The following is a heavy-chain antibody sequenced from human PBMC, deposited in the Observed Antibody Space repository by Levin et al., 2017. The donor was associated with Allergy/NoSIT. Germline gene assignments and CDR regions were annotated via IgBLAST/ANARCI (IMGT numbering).Heavy chain of an antibody. J-gene: IGHJ4*02. Sequence: GESLKISCAASGFTFSSYSMNWVRQAPGKGLEWVSSISSSSSYIYYADSVKGRFTISRDNAKNSLYLQMNSLRAEDTAVYYCARDSRKHSDGYFFDYWGQGTLVTVSS. CDR3: ARDSRKHSDGYFFDY. D-gene: IGHD5-18*01. CDR2: ISSSSSYI. CDR1: GFTFSSYS. V-gene: IGHV3-21*01.